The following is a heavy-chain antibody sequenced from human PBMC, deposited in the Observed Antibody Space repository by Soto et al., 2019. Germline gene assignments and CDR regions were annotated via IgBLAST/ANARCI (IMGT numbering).Heavy chain of an antibody. V-gene: IGHV4-34*01. Sequence: KPSETLSLTCAVYGGSFSGYYWSWIRQPPGKGLEWIGEINHSGSTNYNPSLKSRVTISVDTSKNQFSLKLSSVTAADTAVYYCARGRYSKLHFDYWGQGTLVTVSS. J-gene: IGHJ4*02. D-gene: IGHD4-4*01. CDR3: ARGRYSKLHFDY. CDR2: INHSGST. CDR1: GGSFSGYY.